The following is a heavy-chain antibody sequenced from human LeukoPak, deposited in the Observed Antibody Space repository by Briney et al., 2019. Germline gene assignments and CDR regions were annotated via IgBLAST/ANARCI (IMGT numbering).Heavy chain of an antibody. J-gene: IGHJ4*02. V-gene: IGHV1-69*05. D-gene: IGHD4-17*01. CDR2: IIPIFGTA. Sequence: ASVKVSCKASGGTFSSYAISWVRQAPGQGLEWMGRIIPIFGTANYAQKFQGRVTITTDKSTSTAYMELSSLRSEDTAVYYCAATTVTTIDYWGQGTLVTVSS. CDR3: AATTVTTIDY. CDR1: GGTFSSYA.